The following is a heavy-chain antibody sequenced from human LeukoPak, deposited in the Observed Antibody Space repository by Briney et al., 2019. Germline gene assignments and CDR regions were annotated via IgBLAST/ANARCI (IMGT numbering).Heavy chain of an antibody. J-gene: IGHJ4*02. CDR3: AKASHSSSWYSALDY. Sequence: GSLRLSCAASGFTFSSYAMSWVRQAPGKGLEWVSAISGSGSSTYYADSVKGRFTISRDDSKNTMYLQMNSLRAEDTAVYYCAKASHSSSWYSALDYWGQGTLVTVSS. CDR1: GFTFSSYA. V-gene: IGHV3-23*01. D-gene: IGHD6-13*01. CDR2: ISGSGSST.